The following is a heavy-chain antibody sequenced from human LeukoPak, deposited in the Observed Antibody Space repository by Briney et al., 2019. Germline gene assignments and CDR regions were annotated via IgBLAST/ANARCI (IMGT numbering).Heavy chain of an antibody. Sequence: GGSLRLSCVASGFLFRDYGMNWVRQAPGKGLEWVAFIRYDGSNKYYADSVKGRFTISRDNAKNTLYLQMNSLRAEDTAVYYCARDDVEGARFDYWGQGTLVTVSS. D-gene: IGHD1-26*01. J-gene: IGHJ4*02. V-gene: IGHV3-30*02. CDR2: IRYDGSNK. CDR3: ARDDVEGARFDY. CDR1: GFLFRDYG.